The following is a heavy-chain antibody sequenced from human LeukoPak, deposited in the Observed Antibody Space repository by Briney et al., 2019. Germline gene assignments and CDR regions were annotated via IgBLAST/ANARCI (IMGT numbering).Heavy chain of an antibody. CDR1: GFTFSNYA. CDR3: AKGHQLVQLYFDY. D-gene: IGHD1-1*01. J-gene: IGHJ4*02. V-gene: IGHV3-23*01. CDR2: ITGTGGST. Sequence: GGSLRLSCAASGFTFSNYAMGWVRQAPGKGLEWVSLITGTGGSTYHPDSVKGRFTISRDNSKSTLYLRMSSLRADDTAVYYCAKGHQLVQLYFDYWGQGTLVTVPS.